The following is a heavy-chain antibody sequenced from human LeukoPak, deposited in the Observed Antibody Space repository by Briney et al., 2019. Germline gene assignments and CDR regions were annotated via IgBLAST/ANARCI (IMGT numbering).Heavy chain of an antibody. CDR1: GFTFDDYA. D-gene: IGHD1-26*01. J-gene: IGHJ4*02. V-gene: IGHV3-9*01. Sequence: GRSLRLSCAASGFTFDDYAMHWVRQAPGKGLEWVSGISWNSGSIGYADSVKGRFTISRDNAKNSLYLQMDSLGAEDTAVYYCARDLVLSRSVGASEKVDYWGQGTLVTVSS. CDR3: ARDLVLSRSVGASEKVDY. CDR2: ISWNSGSI.